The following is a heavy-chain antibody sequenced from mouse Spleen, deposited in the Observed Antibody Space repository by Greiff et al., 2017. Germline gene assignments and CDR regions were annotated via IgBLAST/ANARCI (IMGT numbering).Heavy chain of an antibody. Sequence: EVKVEESGGGLVKPGGSLKLSCAASGFTFSSYAMSWVRQTPEKRLEWVATISSGGSYTYYPDSVKGRFTISRDNAKNTLYLQMSSLRSEDTAMYYCARPLPSAYWGQGTLVTVSA. CDR3: ARPLPSAY. CDR2: ISSGGSYT. V-gene: IGHV5-9-1*01. CDR1: GFTFSSYA. J-gene: IGHJ3*01. D-gene: IGHD5-5*01.